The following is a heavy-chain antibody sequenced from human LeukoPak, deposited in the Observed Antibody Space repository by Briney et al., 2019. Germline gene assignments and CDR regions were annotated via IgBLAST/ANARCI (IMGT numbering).Heavy chain of an antibody. J-gene: IGHJ4*02. CDR2: ISYDGSNK. CDR1: GFTFSSYG. CDR3: ARDQAAGGSGSYYNYPLGY. D-gene: IGHD3-10*01. Sequence: GGPLRLSCAASGFTFSSYGMHWVRQAPGKGLEWVAVISYDGSNKYYADSVKGRFTISRDNSKNTLYLQMNSLRAEDTAVYYCARDQAAGGSGSYYNYPLGYWGQGTLVTVSS. V-gene: IGHV3-30*03.